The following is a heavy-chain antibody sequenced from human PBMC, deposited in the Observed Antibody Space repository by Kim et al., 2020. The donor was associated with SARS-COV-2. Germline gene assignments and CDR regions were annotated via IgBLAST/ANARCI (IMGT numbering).Heavy chain of an antibody. CDR2: T. CDR3: ARRESTGWSIDY. J-gene: IGHJ4*02. D-gene: IGHD6-19*01. V-gene: IGHV1-2*02. Sequence: TPYAQKFQGRVTMTRDQSINTAYMELSSLRSDDTAVYYCARRESTGWSIDYWGQGTLVTVS.